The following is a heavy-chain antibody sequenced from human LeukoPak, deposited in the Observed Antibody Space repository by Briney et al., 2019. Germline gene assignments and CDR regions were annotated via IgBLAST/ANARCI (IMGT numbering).Heavy chain of an antibody. D-gene: IGHD2-21*01. CDR3: VRHSTIVTERWFDP. CDR1: GGSVSSGSYY. J-gene: IGHJ5*02. V-gene: IGHV4-61*01. Sequence: PSETLSLTCTVSGGSVSSGSYYWSWIRQPPGTGLEWIGYIYYSGSTNYSPSLKSRVTISVDTSKNQFSLKLSSVTAADTAMYYCVRHSTIVTERWFDPWGQGTLVTVSS. CDR2: IYYSGST.